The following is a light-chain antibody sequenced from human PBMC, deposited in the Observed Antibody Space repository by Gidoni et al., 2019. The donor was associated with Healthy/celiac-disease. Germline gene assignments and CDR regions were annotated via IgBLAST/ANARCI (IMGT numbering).Light chain of an antibody. J-gene: IGKJ4*01. CDR2: AAS. V-gene: IGKV1-39*01. CDR3: QQSYSTPQLT. Sequence: DIQMTQSPSSLSASVGDRVTITCRASQSISSYLNWYQQKPGKAPKLLIYAASSLQSGVPSRFSGSGSGTDFTLTISSLQPEDFATYYCQQSYSTPQLTXGGGTKVEIK. CDR1: QSISSY.